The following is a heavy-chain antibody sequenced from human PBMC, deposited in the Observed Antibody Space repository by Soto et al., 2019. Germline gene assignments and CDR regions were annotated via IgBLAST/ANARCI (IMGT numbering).Heavy chain of an antibody. Sequence: QVQLVESGGGVVQPGRSLRLSCAASGFTFSSYGMHWVRQAPGKGLEWVAVISYDGSNKYYADSVKGRFTISRDNSKNTLYLQMNGLRAEDTAVYYCASLGYSYGLYWGQGTLVTVSS. CDR1: GFTFSSYG. V-gene: IGHV3-30*03. CDR2: ISYDGSNK. CDR3: ASLGYSYGLY. D-gene: IGHD5-18*01. J-gene: IGHJ4*02.